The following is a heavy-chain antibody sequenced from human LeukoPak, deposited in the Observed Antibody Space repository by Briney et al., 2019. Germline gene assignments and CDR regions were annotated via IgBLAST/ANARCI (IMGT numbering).Heavy chain of an antibody. Sequence: GGSLRLSCAASGFTFSCYAMHLFRQAPGKGLEYVSAISNNLGSTYYANSMKGRFTISRDNSKNTMYLQMGSLRAEDMAVYYCARYRAAVGFDYWGQGTLVTVSS. V-gene: IGHV3-64*01. D-gene: IGHD6-13*01. CDR3: ARYRAAVGFDY. CDR2: ISNNLGST. J-gene: IGHJ4*02. CDR1: GFTFSCYA.